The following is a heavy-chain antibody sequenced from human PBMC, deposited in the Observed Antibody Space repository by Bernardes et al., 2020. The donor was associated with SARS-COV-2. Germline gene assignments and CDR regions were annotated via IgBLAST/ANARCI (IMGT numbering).Heavy chain of an antibody. V-gene: IGHV3-7*01. CDR1: GFTFSSYW. CDR3: ARDGDGYFDY. D-gene: IGHD2-21*01. CDR2: IKQDASDK. J-gene: IGHJ4*02. Sequence: GGSLRLSCAASGFTFSSYWMSWVRQAPAKGLEWVANIKQDASDKYYVDSVKGRFTISRDNAKNSLYLQMNSLRAEDTAVYFCARDGDGYFDYWGQGTLVTVSS.